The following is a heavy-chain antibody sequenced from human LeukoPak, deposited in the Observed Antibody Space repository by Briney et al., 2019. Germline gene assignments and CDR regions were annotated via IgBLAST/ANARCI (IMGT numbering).Heavy chain of an antibody. CDR3: ARQFTLWFGSSLFDY. D-gene: IGHD3-10*01. V-gene: IGHV4-39*01. CDR2: IYYSGST. CDR1: GDSITSSSYY. J-gene: IGHJ4*02. Sequence: SETLSLTCTVSGDSITSSSYYWGWIRQPPGKGLEWIGSIYYSGSTYYNPSLKSRVTISVDTSKNQFSLKLSSVTAADTAVYYCARQFTLWFGSSLFDYWGQGTLVTVSS.